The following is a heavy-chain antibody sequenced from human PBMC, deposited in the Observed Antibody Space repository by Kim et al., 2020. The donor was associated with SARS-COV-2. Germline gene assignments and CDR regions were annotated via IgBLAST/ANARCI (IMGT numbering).Heavy chain of an antibody. CDR1: GFTFSNAW. J-gene: IGHJ4*02. Sequence: GGSLRLSCAASGFTFSNAWMSWVRQAPGKGLEWVGRIKSKTDGGTTDYAAPVKGRFTISRDDSKNTLYLQMNSLKTEDTAVYYCTTARAARPGYYFDYWGQGTLVTVSS. CDR2: IKSKTDGGTT. D-gene: IGHD6-6*01. V-gene: IGHV3-15*01. CDR3: TTARAARPGYYFDY.